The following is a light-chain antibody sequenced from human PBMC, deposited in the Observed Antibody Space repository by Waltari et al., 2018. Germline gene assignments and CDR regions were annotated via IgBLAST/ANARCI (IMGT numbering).Light chain of an antibody. J-gene: IGLJ3*02. Sequence: QSVLTQPPSASGTPGQRVTIACSGSSFNSGSNYVYWYQQLPGTAPKLLIYRNNQRPSGVPDRFSGSKSGTSASLAISGLRSEDEADYYCAAWDDSLSGRVFGGGTKLTVL. CDR2: RNN. CDR1: SFNSGSNY. V-gene: IGLV1-47*01. CDR3: AAWDDSLSGRV.